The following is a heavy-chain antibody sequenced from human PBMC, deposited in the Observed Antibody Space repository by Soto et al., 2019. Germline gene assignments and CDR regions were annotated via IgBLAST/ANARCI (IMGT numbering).Heavy chain of an antibody. J-gene: IGHJ6*02. V-gene: IGHV1-69*13. Sequence: GASVKVSCKASGGTFSSYAISWVRQAPGQGLEWMGGIIPIFGTANYAQKFQGRVTITADESTSTAYMELSSLRSEDTAVYYCASNFYSTYYYDSSGYQSPSHYYYYGMDVWGQGTTVTVSS. CDR2: IIPIFGTA. CDR1: GGTFSSYA. D-gene: IGHD3-22*01. CDR3: ASNFYSTYYYDSSGYQSPSHYYYYGMDV.